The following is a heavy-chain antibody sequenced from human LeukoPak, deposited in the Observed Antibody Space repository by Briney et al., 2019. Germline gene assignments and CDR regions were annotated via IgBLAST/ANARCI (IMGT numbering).Heavy chain of an antibody. J-gene: IGHJ6*03. CDR2: IKQDGSEK. CDR3: ARAVLWFGENDYYYMDV. CDR1: GFTFSSYW. V-gene: IGHV3-7*03. D-gene: IGHD3-10*01. Sequence: PGGSLRLSCAASGFTFSSYWMSWVRQAPGKGLEWVANIKQDGSEKYYVDSVKGRFTISRDNSKNTLYLQMNSLRAEDTAVYYCARAVLWFGENDYYYMDVWGKGTTVTISS.